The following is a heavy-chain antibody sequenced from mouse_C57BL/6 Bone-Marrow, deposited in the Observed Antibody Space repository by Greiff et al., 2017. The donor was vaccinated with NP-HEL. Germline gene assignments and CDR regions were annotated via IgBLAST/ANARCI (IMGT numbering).Heavy chain of an antibody. CDR3: ARGSYYGSSYVDYYAMDY. CDR2: FHPYNDDT. CDR1: GYTFTTYP. V-gene: IGHV1-47*01. Sequence: VQGVESGAELVKPGASVKMSCKASGYTFTTYPIEWMKQNHGKSLEWIGNFHPYNDDTKYNEKFKGKATLTVEKSSSTVYLELSRLTSDDSAVYYCARGSYYGSSYVDYYAMDYWGQGTSVTVSS. J-gene: IGHJ4*01. D-gene: IGHD1-1*01.